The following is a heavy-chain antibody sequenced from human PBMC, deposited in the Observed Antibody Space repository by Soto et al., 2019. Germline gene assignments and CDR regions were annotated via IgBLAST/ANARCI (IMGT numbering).Heavy chain of an antibody. D-gene: IGHD3-9*01. CDR1: GFTFNYYG. CDR2: ISYDGGTI. CDR3: TKAASESYDVLAH. J-gene: IGHJ4*02. V-gene: IGHV3-30*18. Sequence: QVQLVESGGGVVQPGKSLRLSCATSGFTFNYYGFHWVRQAPGKGLEWVAVISYDGGTIYYADAVKGRFTISRDDSKDTMFLQMTRLRLEDTVLYYCTKAASESYDVLAHWGQGTLVTVSS.